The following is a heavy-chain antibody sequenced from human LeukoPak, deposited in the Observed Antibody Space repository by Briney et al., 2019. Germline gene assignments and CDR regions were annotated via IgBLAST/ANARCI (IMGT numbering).Heavy chain of an antibody. J-gene: IGHJ4*02. CDR1: GFTFSSSA. Sequence: GGSLRLSCAASGFTFSSSAMSWVRQAPGRGLEWVSAISESGSLAFYADSVKGRFTISRDNSKNTLYLQFNSLRAEDTAVYYCAGRYGSGSYYWGQGTLVTVSS. D-gene: IGHD3-10*01. CDR3: AGRYGSGSYY. CDR2: ISESGSLA. V-gene: IGHV3-23*01.